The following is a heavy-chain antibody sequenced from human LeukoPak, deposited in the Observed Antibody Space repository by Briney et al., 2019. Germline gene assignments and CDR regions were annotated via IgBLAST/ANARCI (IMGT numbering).Heavy chain of an antibody. Sequence: GGALRLSCAASGFTFSSYDMTWVRQAPGRGLEWVSSIRPRGDNTYYGDSVKGRFTVSRDNSKNTLYLQMNSLRAEDTAVYYCARDLGWGAVAGTGYFDYWGQGTLVTVSS. CDR1: GFTFSSYD. CDR3: ARDLGWGAVAGTGYFDY. CDR2: IRPRGDNT. J-gene: IGHJ4*02. V-gene: IGHV3-23*01. D-gene: IGHD6-19*01.